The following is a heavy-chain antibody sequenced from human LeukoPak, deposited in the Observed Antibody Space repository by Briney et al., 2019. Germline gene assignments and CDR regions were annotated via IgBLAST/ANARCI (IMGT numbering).Heavy chain of an antibody. Sequence: GGSLRLSCAASGFTFSSYSMNWVRQAPGKGREWVSSISSSSSYIYYADSVKGRFTISRDNAKNSLYLQMNSLRAEDTAVYYCARVGGNYYDSSAFDYWGQGTLVTVSS. V-gene: IGHV3-21*01. D-gene: IGHD3-22*01. CDR2: ISSSSSYI. CDR3: ARVGGNYYDSSAFDY. J-gene: IGHJ4*02. CDR1: GFTFSSYS.